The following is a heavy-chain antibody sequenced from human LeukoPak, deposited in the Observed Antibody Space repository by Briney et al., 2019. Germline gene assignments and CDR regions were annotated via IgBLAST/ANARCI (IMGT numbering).Heavy chain of an antibody. D-gene: IGHD2/OR15-2a*01. J-gene: IGHJ6*03. Sequence: PSETLSLTCADYGGSFSGYYWSWIRQPPGKGLEWIGEINHSGSTNYNPSLKSRVTISVDTSKNQFSLKLSSVTAADTAVYYCARAVIMAYCNYYYYMDVWGKGTTVTVSS. CDR2: INHSGST. CDR3: ARAVIMAYCNYYYYMDV. V-gene: IGHV4-34*01. CDR1: GGSFSGYY.